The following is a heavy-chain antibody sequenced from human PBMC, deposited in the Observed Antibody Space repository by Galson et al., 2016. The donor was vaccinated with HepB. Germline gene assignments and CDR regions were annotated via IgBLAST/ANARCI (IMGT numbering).Heavy chain of an antibody. J-gene: IGHJ5*02. Sequence: QSGAEVKKPGESLKISCKGSGYNFTTYWIGWVRQMPGKGLEWMGIIYPGDSDTRYSPSFQGQVTISADKSISTAYLQWSSLKASDTAMYYCARMDSAGGYCIINRCYPNWFDPWGQGTLVTVSS. D-gene: IGHD2-2*01. CDR1: GYNFTTYW. CDR2: IYPGDSDT. V-gene: IGHV5-51*01. CDR3: ARMDSAGGYCIINRCYPNWFDP.